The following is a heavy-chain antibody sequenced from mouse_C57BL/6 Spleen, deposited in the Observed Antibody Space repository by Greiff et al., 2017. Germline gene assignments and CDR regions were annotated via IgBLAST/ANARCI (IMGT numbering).Heavy chain of an antibody. Sequence: VQLQQPGTELVKPGASVKLSCKASGYTFTSYWMHWVKQRPGQGLEWIGNINPSNGGTNYNEKFKSKATLTVDKSSSTAYMQLSSLTSEDSAVYYGARGDGSILYYFDYWGQGTTLTVSS. CDR1: GYTFTSYW. J-gene: IGHJ2*01. CDR2: INPSNGGT. V-gene: IGHV1-53*01. D-gene: IGHD1-1*01. CDR3: ARGDGSILYYFDY.